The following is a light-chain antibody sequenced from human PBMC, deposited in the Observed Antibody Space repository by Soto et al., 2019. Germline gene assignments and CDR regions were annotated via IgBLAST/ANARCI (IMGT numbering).Light chain of an antibody. CDR3: RLSAGSNHLGV. J-gene: IGLJ1*01. CDR2: EVS. CDR1: SSDVGGYNY. Sequence: QSALTQPRSAAGSPVQSVTISCTGTSSDVGGYNYVSWYQQHPGKAPKLMIYEVSKRPSGVPDRFSGSKSGNTASLTVSGLQAEDEADYYCRLSAGSNHLGVFATGTKVTVL. V-gene: IGLV2-8*01.